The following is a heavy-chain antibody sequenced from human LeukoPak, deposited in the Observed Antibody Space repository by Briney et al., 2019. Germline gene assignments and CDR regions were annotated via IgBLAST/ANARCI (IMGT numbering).Heavy chain of an antibody. CDR2: INSDGSST. D-gene: IGHD6-13*01. CDR1: GFTSSSYW. J-gene: IGHJ6*03. Sequence: QPGGSLRLSCAASGFTSSSYWMHWVRQAPGKGLVWVSRINSDGSSTSYADSVKGRFTISRDNAKNTLYLQMNSLRAEDTAVYYCARVVEGESGYSSSWYWNYYYYMDVWGKGTTVTVSS. V-gene: IGHV3-74*01. CDR3: ARVVEGESGYSSSWYWNYYYYMDV.